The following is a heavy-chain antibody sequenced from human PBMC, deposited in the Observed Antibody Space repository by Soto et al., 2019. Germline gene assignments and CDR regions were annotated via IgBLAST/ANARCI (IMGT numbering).Heavy chain of an antibody. Sequence: SVKVSCKASGYSFTDYHIHWVRQAPGQGLEWLGRINPKSGGTSTAQKFQGWVTMTRDRSISTVYMELTRLRSDDMAVYFCARGHSTDCSNGVCSFFYNHEMDVWGQGTTVTVSS. D-gene: IGHD2-8*01. CDR2: INPKSGGT. V-gene: IGHV1-2*04. J-gene: IGHJ6*02. CDR3: ARGHSTDCSNGVCSFFYNHEMDV. CDR1: GYSFTDYH.